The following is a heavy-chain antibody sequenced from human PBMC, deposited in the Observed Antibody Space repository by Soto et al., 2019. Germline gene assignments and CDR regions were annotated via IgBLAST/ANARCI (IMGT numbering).Heavy chain of an antibody. Sequence: PSETLSLTCTVSGGSISSYYWSWIRQPPGKGLEWIGYIYYSGSTNYNPSLKGRVTISVDTSKNQFSLKLSSVTAADTAVYYCARDAARPYYYMDVWGKGTTVTVSS. CDR3: ARDAARPYYYMDV. CDR2: IYYSGST. J-gene: IGHJ6*03. D-gene: IGHD6-6*01. CDR1: GGSISSYY. V-gene: IGHV4-59*01.